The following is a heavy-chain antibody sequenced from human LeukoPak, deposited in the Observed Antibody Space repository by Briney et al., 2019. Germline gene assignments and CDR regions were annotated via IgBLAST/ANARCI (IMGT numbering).Heavy chain of an antibody. V-gene: IGHV3-21*01. J-gene: IGHJ6*03. Sequence: PGGSLRLSCAVSGFTFSSYAMNWVRQAPGKGLEWVSSISSSSSYIYYADSVKGRFTISRDNAKNSLYLQMNNLRAEDTAVYYCARDGGSYYEYYMDVWGKGTTVTVSS. CDR2: ISSSSSYI. CDR1: GFTFSSYA. CDR3: ARDGGSYYEYYMDV. D-gene: IGHD1-26*01.